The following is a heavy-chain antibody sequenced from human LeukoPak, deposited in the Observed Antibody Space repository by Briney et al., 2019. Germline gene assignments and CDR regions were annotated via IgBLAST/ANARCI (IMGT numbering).Heavy chain of an antibody. J-gene: IGHJ6*02. V-gene: IGHV6-1*01. CDR2: TYYRSKWYN. CDR3: ARDRRYYGSGSYPTSRTYYYYGMDV. CDR1: GDSVSSNSAA. Sequence: SQTLSLTCAISGDSVSSNSAAWNWIRQSPSRGLEWLGRTYYRSKWYNDYAVSVKSRITINPDTSKNQFSLQLNSVTPGDTAVYYCARDRRYYGSGSYPTSRTYYYYGMDVWGQGTTVTVSS. D-gene: IGHD3-10*01.